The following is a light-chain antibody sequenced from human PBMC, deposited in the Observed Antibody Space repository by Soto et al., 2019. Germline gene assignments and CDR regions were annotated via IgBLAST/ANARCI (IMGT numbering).Light chain of an antibody. V-gene: IGKV1-39*01. CDR1: QSISSY. CDR2: SAS. J-gene: IGKJ1*01. CDR3: QQSYTTPWT. Sequence: DIQMTQSPSSLSASVGDRVTITCRASQSISSYLNWYHQKPGKPPKLLIYSASSLQSGVPSRFSGSGSGTDFTLTISSLQPEDFATYYCQQSYTTPWTFGQGTKVEIK.